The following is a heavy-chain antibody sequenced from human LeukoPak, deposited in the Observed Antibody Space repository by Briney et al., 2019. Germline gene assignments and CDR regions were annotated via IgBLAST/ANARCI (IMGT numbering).Heavy chain of an antibody. CDR2: VNLQGST. CDR3: AREGGPYRPLDY. Sequence: SETLSLTCGVSGGSITNTNYWTWVRQPPGKGLEWIGVVNLQGSTNYNPSLMGRVAISVDTSENHISLQLTSVTAADTAVYYCAREGGPYRPLDYSGQGTLVTVSS. V-gene: IGHV4-4*02. CDR1: GGSITNTNY. J-gene: IGHJ4*02.